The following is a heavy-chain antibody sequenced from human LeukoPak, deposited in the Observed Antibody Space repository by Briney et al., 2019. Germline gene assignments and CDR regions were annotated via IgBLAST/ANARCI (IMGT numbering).Heavy chain of an antibody. J-gene: IGHJ3*02. Sequence: SETLSLTCTVSGGSISSSSYYWGWIRQPPGKGLEWIGSIYYSGSTYYNPSLKSRVTISVDTSKNQFSLKLSSVTAADTAVYYCARVAPGYSSGWYGDAFDIWGQGTMVTVSS. CDR2: IYYSGST. V-gene: IGHV4-39*07. CDR3: ARVAPGYSSGWYGDAFDI. CDR1: GGSISSSSYY. D-gene: IGHD6-19*01.